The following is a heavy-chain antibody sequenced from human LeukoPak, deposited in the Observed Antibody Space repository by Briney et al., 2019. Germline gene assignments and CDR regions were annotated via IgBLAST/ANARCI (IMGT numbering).Heavy chain of an antibody. J-gene: IGHJ4*02. CDR3: ARASSIGKAGLLDY. Sequence: GGSLRLSCAASGFTVSSDYMNWVRQAPGKGLEWVSVIYSGGYTVHADSVKGRFTISRDNSKNTLYLEMNSLTVEDTAVYYCARASSIGKAGLLDYWGQGPLVTVSS. V-gene: IGHV3-53*01. D-gene: IGHD6-13*01. CDR1: GFTVSSDY. CDR2: IYSGGYT.